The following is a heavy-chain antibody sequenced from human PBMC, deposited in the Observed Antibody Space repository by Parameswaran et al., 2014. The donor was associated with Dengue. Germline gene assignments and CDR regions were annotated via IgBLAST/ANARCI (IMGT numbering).Heavy chain of an antibody. CDR3: ARDQARYCSSTSCLTPMGY. D-gene: IGHD2-2*01. V-gene: IGHV1-46*01. Sequence: WVRQAPGQGLEWMGIINPSGGSTSYAQKFQGRVTMTRDTSTSTVYMELSSLRSEDTAVYYCARDQARYCSSTSCLTPMGYWGQGTLVTVSS. CDR2: INPSGGST. J-gene: IGHJ4*02.